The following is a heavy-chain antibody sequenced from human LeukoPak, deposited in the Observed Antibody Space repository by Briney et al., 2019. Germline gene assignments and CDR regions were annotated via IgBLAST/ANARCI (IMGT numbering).Heavy chain of an antibody. CDR1: GGSIRNSGYY. Sequence: SETLSLTCTVSGGSIRNSGYYWGWIRQPPGKGLEWIGEINHSGSTNYNPSLKSRVTISVDTSKNQFSLKVNSVTAADTAVYYCARGPEYSSSSFDYWGQGTLVTVSS. J-gene: IGHJ4*02. CDR3: ARGPEYSSSSFDY. V-gene: IGHV4-39*07. CDR2: INHSGST. D-gene: IGHD6-6*01.